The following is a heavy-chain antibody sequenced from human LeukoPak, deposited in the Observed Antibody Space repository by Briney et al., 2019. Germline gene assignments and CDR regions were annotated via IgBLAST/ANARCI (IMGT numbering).Heavy chain of an antibody. D-gene: IGHD6-13*01. Sequence: GGSLRLSCATSGFTFSSYNMNWVRQAPGKGLEWVSSISSSSYTYYADSVKGRFSISRDNAKNSLFLQMNSLRAEDTAVYYCARESIAAASDYWGQGTLVTVSS. J-gene: IGHJ4*02. CDR1: GFTFSSYN. CDR2: ISSSSYT. V-gene: IGHV3-21*01. CDR3: ARESIAAASDY.